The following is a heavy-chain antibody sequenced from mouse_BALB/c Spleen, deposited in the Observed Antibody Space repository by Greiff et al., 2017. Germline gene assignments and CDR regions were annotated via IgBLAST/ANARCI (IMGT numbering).Heavy chain of an antibody. CDR1: GFTFSDYG. CDR2: ISNLAYSI. CDR3: ARDHGAYAMDY. J-gene: IGHJ4*01. Sequence: VQLKESGGGLVQPGGSRKLSCAASGFTFSDYGMAWVRQAPGKGPEWVAFISNLAYSIYYADTVTGRFTISRENAKNTLYLEMSSLRSEDTAMYYCARDHGAYAMDYWGQGTSVTVSS. V-gene: IGHV5-15*02.